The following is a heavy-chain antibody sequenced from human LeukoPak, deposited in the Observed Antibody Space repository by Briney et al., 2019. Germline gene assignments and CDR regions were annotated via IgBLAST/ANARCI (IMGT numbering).Heavy chain of an antibody. CDR1: GFTFSSYA. CDR3: AKKYAVDSTNWYKIFDH. Sequence: GGSLRLSCAASGFTFSSYAMTWVRQAPGKGLEWVSTITSGGDIYYADSVKGRFTISRDNSRNTLYLQMDSLRAEDTAVYYCAKKYAVDSTNWYKIFDHWGQGTLVTVS. J-gene: IGHJ5*02. D-gene: IGHD1/OR15-1a*01. V-gene: IGHV3-23*01. CDR2: ITSGGDI.